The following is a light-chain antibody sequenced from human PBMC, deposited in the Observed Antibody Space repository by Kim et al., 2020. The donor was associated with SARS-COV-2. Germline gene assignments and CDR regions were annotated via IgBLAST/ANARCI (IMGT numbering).Light chain of an antibody. CDR3: QSYDSSLSALYV. Sequence: VLTQPPSVSGAPGQRVTISCTGSSSNIGAGYDVHWYQQLPGTAPKLLIYGNSNRPSGVPDRFSGSKSGTSASLAITGLQAEDEADYYCQSYDSSLSALYVFGTGTKVTVL. V-gene: IGLV1-40*01. CDR1: SSNIGAGYD. CDR2: GNS. J-gene: IGLJ1*01.